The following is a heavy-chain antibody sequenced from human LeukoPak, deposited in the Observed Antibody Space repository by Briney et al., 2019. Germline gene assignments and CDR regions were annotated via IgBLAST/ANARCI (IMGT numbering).Heavy chain of an antibody. CDR2: IYYSGST. V-gene: IGHV4-30-4*08. CDR3: ARVRNDDYGGNRYFDY. D-gene: IGHD4-23*01. J-gene: IGHJ4*02. Sequence: PSETLSLTCTVSGGSISSGDYYSSWIRQPPGKGLEWIGYIYYSGSTYYNPSLKSQVTISVDTSKTQFSLKLSSVTAADTAVYYCARVRNDDYGGNRYFDYWGQGTLVTVSS. CDR1: GGSISSGDYY.